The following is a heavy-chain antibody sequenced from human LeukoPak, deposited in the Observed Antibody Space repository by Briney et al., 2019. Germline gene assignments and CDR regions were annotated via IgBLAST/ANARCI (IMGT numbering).Heavy chain of an antibody. CDR1: GFTFISFA. CDR2: ISSSGSTI. Sequence: GGSLRLSCAASGFTFISFAMSWVRQAPGKGLEWVSYISSSGSTIYYADSVKGRFTISRDNSKNTFHLQMNSLRAEDTAVYYCARRAGDYSHPYDYWGQGTLVTVSS. J-gene: IGHJ4*02. D-gene: IGHD3-22*01. CDR3: ARRAGDYSHPYDY. V-gene: IGHV3-48*01.